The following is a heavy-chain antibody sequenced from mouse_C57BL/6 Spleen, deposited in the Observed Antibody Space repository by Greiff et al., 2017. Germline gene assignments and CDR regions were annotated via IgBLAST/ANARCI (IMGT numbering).Heavy chain of an antibody. CDR2: ISDGGSYT. V-gene: IGHV5-4*01. D-gene: IGHD2-3*01. CDR3: ARSLDGYPFAF. CDR1: GFTFSSYA. Sequence: DVHLVESGGGLVKPGGSLKLSCAASGFTFSSYAMSWVRQTPEKRLEWVATISDGGSYTYYPDNVKGRFTISRDNAKNNLYLQMSHLKSEDTAMYDCARSLDGYPFAFWGQGTLVTVSA. J-gene: IGHJ3*01.